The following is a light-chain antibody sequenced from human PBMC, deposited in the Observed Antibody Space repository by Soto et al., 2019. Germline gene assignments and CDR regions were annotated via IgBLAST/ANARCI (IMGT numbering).Light chain of an antibody. Sequence: EIVMTQSPATLSGSPGERATLSCRASQSVSSDLAWFQQKPGQAPRLLNYAASARATGIPPRFSDSGSGPDFTLTISSLQSEDYAIYYCQQYNDWPPYPFGEGTKLEIK. CDR2: AAS. V-gene: IGKV3-15*01. J-gene: IGKJ2*01. CDR3: QQYNDWPPYP. CDR1: QSVSSD.